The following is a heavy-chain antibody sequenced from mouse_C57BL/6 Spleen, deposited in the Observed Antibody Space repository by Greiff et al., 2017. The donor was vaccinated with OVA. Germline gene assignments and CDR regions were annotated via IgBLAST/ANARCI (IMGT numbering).Heavy chain of an antibody. Sequence: EVQLQQSGPELVKPGASVKISCKASGYSFTGYYMHWVKQSHGNILDWIGYIYPYNGVSSYNQKFKGKATLTVDKSSSTAYMELRSLTSEDSAVYYCARGGAIYYDYDEGVYARDYWGQGTSVTVSS. CDR1: GYSFTGYY. CDR2: IYPYNGVS. CDR3: ARGGAIYYDYDEGVYARDY. V-gene: IGHV1-31*01. D-gene: IGHD2-4*01. J-gene: IGHJ4*01.